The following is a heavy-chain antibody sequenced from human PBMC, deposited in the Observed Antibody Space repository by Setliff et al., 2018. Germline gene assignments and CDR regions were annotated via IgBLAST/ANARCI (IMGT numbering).Heavy chain of an antibody. CDR1: GFVFGTYG. J-gene: IGHJ4*02. CDR3: AKVKKPLIRGSGFDY. D-gene: IGHD2-8*01. CDR2: VRFDGSYK. Sequence: GESLKISYAASGFVFGTYGMRWVRQAPGKGLDWVASVRFDGSYKVYADSVKGRFTISRDNSENTLFLQMTSLRPEDTGIYYCAKVKKPLIRGSGFDYWGRGTLVTVSS. V-gene: IGHV3-30*02.